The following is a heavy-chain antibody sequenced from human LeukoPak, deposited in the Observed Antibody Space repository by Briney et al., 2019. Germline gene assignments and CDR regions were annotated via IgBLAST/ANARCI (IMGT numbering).Heavy chain of an antibody. CDR2: VFYDGSS. V-gene: IGHV4-39*02. CDR1: GGSIRNSNYY. J-gene: IGHJ4*02. D-gene: IGHD3-22*01. Sequence: SETLSLTCTVSGGSIRNSNYYWGWIRQPPGKGLEWIGSVFYDGSSDYSPSLKSRVTISVDTSKNNFSLKINSVTAADTAVYYCARRPAYYYDSSGYYSVRNKYYFDYWGQGTLVTVSS. CDR3: ARRPAYYYDSSGYYSVRNKYYFDY.